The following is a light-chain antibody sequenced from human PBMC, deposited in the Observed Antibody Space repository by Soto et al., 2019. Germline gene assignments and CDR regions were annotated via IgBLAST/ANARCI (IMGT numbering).Light chain of an antibody. Sequence: EIVLTQSPGTLSLSSGERAALSCIAIQSVSNSHLAWHQQKPGQAPRLLIYGASSRATGIPDRFSGSGSGTDFTLTISRLEPEDFALYYCQQRNSWPPITFGQGTRLEI. V-gene: IGKV3D-20*02. J-gene: IGKJ5*01. CDR1: QSVSNSH. CDR3: QQRNSWPPIT. CDR2: GAS.